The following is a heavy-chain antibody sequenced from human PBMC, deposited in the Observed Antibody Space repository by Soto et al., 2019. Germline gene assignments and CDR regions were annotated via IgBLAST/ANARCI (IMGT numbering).Heavy chain of an antibody. CDR1: GFTFSSYA. CDR2: ISGSGGST. J-gene: IGHJ4*02. CDR3: AKATSITIFGVAPAFDY. D-gene: IGHD3-3*01. V-gene: IGHV3-23*01. Sequence: PGGSLRLSCAASGFTFSSYAMSWVRQAPGKGLEWVSAISGSGGSTYYADSVKGRFTISRDNSKNTLYRQMNSLRAEDTAVYYCAKATSITIFGVAPAFDYWGQGTLVTVSS.